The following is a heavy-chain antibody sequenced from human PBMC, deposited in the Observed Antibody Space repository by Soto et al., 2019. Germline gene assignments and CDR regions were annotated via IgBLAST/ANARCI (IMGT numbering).Heavy chain of an antibody. D-gene: IGHD2-2*01. CDR1: GYTFTGYY. J-gene: IGHJ6*02. CDR3: ARERYQVISDGMDV. V-gene: IGHV1-2*02. Sequence: QVQLVQSGADVKTPGASVRVSCKASGYTFTGYYVHWVREAPGQGLEWMGWINPETGGTSYAQKWQGRVTLSRDTSINTAYLELSRLRFDDAAVYFCARERYQVISDGMDVWGQVNTVTVSS. CDR2: INPETGGT.